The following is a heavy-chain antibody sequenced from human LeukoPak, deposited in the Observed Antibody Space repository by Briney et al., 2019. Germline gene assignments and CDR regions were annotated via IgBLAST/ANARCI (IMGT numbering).Heavy chain of an antibody. Sequence: GGSLRLSCAVSGFTFRSFAMSWVRQAPGKVLEWVSVISGSGGRTYHADSVKGRFTISRDNSKNTLYLQMNSLRVEDTAEYYCAKGYDFWSGYNDYWGQGTLVTVSS. CDR2: ISGSGGRT. CDR1: GFTFRSFA. J-gene: IGHJ4*02. V-gene: IGHV3-23*01. D-gene: IGHD3-3*01. CDR3: AKGYDFWSGYNDY.